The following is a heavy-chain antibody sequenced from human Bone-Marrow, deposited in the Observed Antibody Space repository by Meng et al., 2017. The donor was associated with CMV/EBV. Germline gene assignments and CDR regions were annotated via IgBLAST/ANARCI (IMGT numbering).Heavy chain of an antibody. CDR1: GYTFTGYY. V-gene: IGHV1-2*02. Sequence: ASVKVSCKASGYTFTGYYMHWVRQAPGQGLEWMGWINPNSGGTNYAQKFQGRVTMTRDTSISTAYMELSRLRSDDTAVYYCARDQDSSSSAGSWNDESYGMDVWGQGTTVTVSS. CDR3: ARDQDSSSSAGSWNDESYGMDV. CDR2: INPNSGGT. D-gene: IGHD6-6*01. J-gene: IGHJ6*02.